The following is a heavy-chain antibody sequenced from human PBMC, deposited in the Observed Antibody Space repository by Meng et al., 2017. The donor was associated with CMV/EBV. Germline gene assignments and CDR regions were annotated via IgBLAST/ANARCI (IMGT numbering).Heavy chain of an antibody. V-gene: IGHV4-59*01. CDR3: ARGAGYSSSWYPYYYGLDV. Sequence: SETLSLTCTVSGGSLSSYYWSWIRQPPGRGLEWIGYIYYSGSTNYNPSLKSRVTISVDTSKNQFSLRLSSVTAADTAVYYCARGAGYSSSWYPYYYGLDVWGQGTTVTVSS. J-gene: IGHJ6*02. CDR2: IYYSGST. D-gene: IGHD6-13*01. CDR1: GGSLSSYY.